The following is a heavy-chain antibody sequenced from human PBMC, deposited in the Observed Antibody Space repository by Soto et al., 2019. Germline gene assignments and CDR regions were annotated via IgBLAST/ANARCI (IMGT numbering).Heavy chain of an antibody. D-gene: IGHD6-19*01. J-gene: IGHJ3*01. CDR2: VYHSGGN. CDR3: AYSTGWYRLDV. CDR1: GGSISTPYW. V-gene: IGHV4-4*02. Sequence: QVHLQESGPGLVKPSGTLSLTCAVSGGSISTPYWWTWVRQPPGKELEWIGDVYHSGGNNYNPSLMSRVTISLDKSKNQWPLKIMSVTAADTAIYYCAYSTGWYRLDVWGQGTMVIVSS.